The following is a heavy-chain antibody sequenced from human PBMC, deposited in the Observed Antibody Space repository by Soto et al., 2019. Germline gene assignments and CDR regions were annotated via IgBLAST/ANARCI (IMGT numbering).Heavy chain of an antibody. CDR2: IWYDGSNK. J-gene: IGHJ3*02. CDR1: GFTFSSYG. CDR3: ARDPPGGDAFDN. V-gene: IGHV3-33*01. D-gene: IGHD2-15*01. Sequence: QVQLVESGGGVVQPGRSLRLSCAASGFTFSSYGMHWVRQAPGKGLEWVAVIWYDGSNKYYADSVKGRFTISRDNSKNKMYRQMNSLGAEDAAVYYCARDPPGGDAFDNWGQGTMVTVSS.